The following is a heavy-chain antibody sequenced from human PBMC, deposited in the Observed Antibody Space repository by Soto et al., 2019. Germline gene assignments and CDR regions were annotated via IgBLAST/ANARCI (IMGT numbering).Heavy chain of an antibody. CDR2: ISFDGTNK. Sequence: QVQLVESGGGVVQPERSQRLYCTASKFTFASYVMHWVRQAPGEGLEWVALISFDGTNKYYADSVKGRFTISRDNSKNTMYLQMNSLRPEDTAVYYCAREMIPMIMGGMSAMDVWGQGTTVTVS. CDR1: KFTFASYV. CDR3: AREMIPMIMGGMSAMDV. D-gene: IGHD3-22*01. V-gene: IGHV3-30*04. J-gene: IGHJ6*02.